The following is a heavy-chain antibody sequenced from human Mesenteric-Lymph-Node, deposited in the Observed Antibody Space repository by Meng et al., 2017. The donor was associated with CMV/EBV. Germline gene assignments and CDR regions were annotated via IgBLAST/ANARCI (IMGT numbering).Heavy chain of an antibody. D-gene: IGHD5-12*01. CDR1: GFTFSSSW. Sequence: GESLKISCVTSGFTFSSSWMHWVRQAPGKGLEWVSRIYSDGKNTKYADSVKGRFTISRDNAKNALFLQMNNLGAEDTAVYYCARGWQRFIDYWGQGTLVTVSS. V-gene: IGHV3-74*01. CDR2: IYSDGKNT. CDR3: ARGWQRFIDY. J-gene: IGHJ4*02.